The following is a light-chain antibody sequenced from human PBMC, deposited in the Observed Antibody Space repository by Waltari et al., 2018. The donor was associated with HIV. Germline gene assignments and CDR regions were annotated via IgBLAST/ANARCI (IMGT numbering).Light chain of an antibody. CDR2: DVT. Sequence: QSALTPPASVSGSLGQSIPFSCTGTSSDIGGYDYVSWYQQHPGKAPKIIIFDVTNRPSGGSVGFSGSKSGNTASLTISGLQAEDEADYYCTSFTSSSAWLFGGGTKLTVL. CDR1: SSDIGGYDY. CDR3: TSFTSSSAWL. J-gene: IGLJ3*02. V-gene: IGLV2-14*03.